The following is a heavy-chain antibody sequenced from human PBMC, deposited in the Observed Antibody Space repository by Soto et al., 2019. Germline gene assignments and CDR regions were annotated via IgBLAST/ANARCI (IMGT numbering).Heavy chain of an antibody. D-gene: IGHD3-22*01. CDR3: ASGGYYYDSSGYYVSNYYYYGMDV. Sequence: ASVKVSCKASGYTFTSYGISWVRQAPGQGLERMGWISAYNGNTNYAQKLQGRVTMTTDTSTSTVYMELRSLRSDDTAVYYCASGGYYYDSSGYYVSNYYYYGMDVWGQGTTVTVSS. J-gene: IGHJ6*02. CDR2: ISAYNGNT. CDR1: GYTFTSYG. V-gene: IGHV1-18*01.